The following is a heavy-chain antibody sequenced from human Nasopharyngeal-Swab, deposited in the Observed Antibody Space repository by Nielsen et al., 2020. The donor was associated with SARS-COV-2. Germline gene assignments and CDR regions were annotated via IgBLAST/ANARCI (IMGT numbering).Heavy chain of an antibody. Sequence: GGSLTLSCAASGFTFSSYAMHWVRQATGKGLEWVSSIGTSGDTYYPGSLKGRFTISRENAKNSLYLQMNSLRAGDTAVYYCARSSTLDYWGQGTLVTVSS. D-gene: IGHD2-2*01. J-gene: IGHJ4*02. CDR3: ARSSTLDY. V-gene: IGHV3-13*01. CDR2: IGTSGDT. CDR1: GFTFSSYA.